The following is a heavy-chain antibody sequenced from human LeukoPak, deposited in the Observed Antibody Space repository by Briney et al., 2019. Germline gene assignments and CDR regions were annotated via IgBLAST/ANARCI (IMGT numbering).Heavy chain of an antibody. CDR3: AKDAIIAAAGYFDY. CDR1: GFTFSSYG. D-gene: IGHD6-13*01. CDR2: IWYDGSNK. Sequence: GGSLRLSCAASGFTFSSYGMHWVRQAPGKGLEWVAVIWYDGSNKYYADSVKGRFTISRDNSKNTLYLQMNSLRAEDTAVYYCAKDAIIAAAGYFDYWGQGTLVTVSS. V-gene: IGHV3-33*06. J-gene: IGHJ4*02.